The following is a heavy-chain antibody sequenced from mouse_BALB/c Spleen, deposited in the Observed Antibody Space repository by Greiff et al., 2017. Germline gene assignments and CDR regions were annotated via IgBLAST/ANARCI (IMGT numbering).Heavy chain of an antibody. CDR1: GFSLTSYG. D-gene: IGHD2-5*01. CDR3: GSSNYGFAY. Sequence: VKLLESGPGLVAPSQSLSITCTVSGFSLTSYGVHWVRQRPGQGLEWLGVIWAGGSTNYNSALMARLSISKDNSTGQVFLRMNSLQTDDTAMYYCGSSNYGFAYWGQGTLVTVSA. V-gene: IGHV2-9*02. J-gene: IGHJ3*01. CDR2: IWAGGST.